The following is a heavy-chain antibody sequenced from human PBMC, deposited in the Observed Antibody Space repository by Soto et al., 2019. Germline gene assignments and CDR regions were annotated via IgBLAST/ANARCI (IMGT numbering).Heavy chain of an antibody. V-gene: IGHV4-59*11. CDR1: SPSINSHY. J-gene: IGHJ6*02. Sequence: PSESLSPTCPVYSPSINSHYWTWIRQPQGKGLERIGYVYDIGRTNYNPSLEGRFTISIYTSKNQFSLKLMSVTVADAAVYYFARDQNSAYGGNRKNLGMDVWGLGTTVT. CDR3: ARDQNSAYGGNRKNLGMDV. D-gene: IGHD5-12*01. CDR2: VYDIGRT.